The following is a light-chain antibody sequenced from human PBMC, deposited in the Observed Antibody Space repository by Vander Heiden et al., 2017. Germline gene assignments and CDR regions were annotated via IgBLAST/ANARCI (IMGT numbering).Light chain of an antibody. CDR1: SSNIGAGHD. Sequence: QSVLTQPPSVSGAPGQSVTISCTGSSSNIGAGHDVHWYQQLPGTAPHLLIYGNSNRPSGVPDRFSGSKSGTSASLAITGLQAEDEADYYCQSYDSSLSGYVFGTGTKVTVL. J-gene: IGLJ1*01. CDR2: GNS. V-gene: IGLV1-40*01. CDR3: QSYDSSLSGYV.